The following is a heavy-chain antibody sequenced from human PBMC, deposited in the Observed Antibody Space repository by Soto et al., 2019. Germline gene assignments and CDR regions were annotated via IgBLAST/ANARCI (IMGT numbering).Heavy chain of an antibody. CDR2: IRSKIYGGTT. Sequence: GGSLRLSCTSSGFTFGDYAMSWFRQAPGKGLDWVGFIRSKIYGGTTESAASVKGRFIISRDDSKGILYLQMNSLKIEDTAVYYCTRGAWTPDYWGQGALVTVSS. CDR1: GFTFGDYA. J-gene: IGHJ4*02. D-gene: IGHD2-15*01. V-gene: IGHV3-49*03. CDR3: TRGAWTPDY.